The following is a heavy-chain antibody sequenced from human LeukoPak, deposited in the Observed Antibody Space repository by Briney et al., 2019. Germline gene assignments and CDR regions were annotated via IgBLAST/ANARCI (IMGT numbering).Heavy chain of an antibody. J-gene: IGHJ5*01. Sequence: GGSLRLSCAASGFIVSNNYMSWVRQPPGKGLEWVSVIYSGGSKYYADSVKVRFTISRDNSKNTVYLQMDDLRPEDTAVYYCARENVGFGSWFDSWGQGTVVAVSS. D-gene: IGHD3-10*01. CDR3: ARENVGFGSWFDS. V-gene: IGHV3-53*01. CDR2: IYSGGSK. CDR1: GFIVSNNY.